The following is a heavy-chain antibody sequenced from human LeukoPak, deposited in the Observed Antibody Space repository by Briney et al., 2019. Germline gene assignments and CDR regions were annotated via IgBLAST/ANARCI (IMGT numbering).Heavy chain of an antibody. V-gene: IGHV1-18*01. CDR2: ISAYNGNT. J-gene: IGHJ6*03. CDR3: AREWYDFCSGALADYYYYYMDV. D-gene: IGHD3-3*01. CDR1: GYTFTSYG. Sequence: ASVKVSCKASGYTFTSYGISWVRQAPGQGLEWMGWISAYNGNTNYAQKLQGRVTMTTDTSTSTAYMELRSLRSDDTAVYYCAREWYDFCSGALADYYYYYMDVWGKGATVTVSS.